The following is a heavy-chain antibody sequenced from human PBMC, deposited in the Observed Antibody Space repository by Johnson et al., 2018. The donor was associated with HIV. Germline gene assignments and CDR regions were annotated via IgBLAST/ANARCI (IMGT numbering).Heavy chain of an antibody. CDR1: GFTFSSYA. D-gene: IGHD5-12*01. J-gene: IGHJ3*02. CDR2: ISYDGSNK. Sequence: QEQLVESGGGVVQPGRSLRLSCAASGFTFSSYAMHWVRQAPGKGLEWVAVISYDGSNKYYADSVKGRFTISRDNSKKPLYRQMNSLRAEDPAVYYGARGRARAFDIWGQGKMVTVSS. V-gene: IGHV3-30-3*01. CDR3: ARGRARAFDI.